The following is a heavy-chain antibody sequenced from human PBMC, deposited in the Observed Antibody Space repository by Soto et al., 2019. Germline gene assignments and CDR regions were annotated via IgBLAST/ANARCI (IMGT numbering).Heavy chain of an antibody. CDR2: INHSGST. Sequence: SETLSLTCAVYGGSFSGYYWSWIRQPPGKGLEWIGEINHSGSTNYNPSLKSRVTISVDTSKNQFSLKLSSVTAADTAVYYCASGRGFMGRALDYWGQGTLVTVSS. CDR1: GGSFSGYY. CDR3: ASGRGFMGRALDY. V-gene: IGHV4-34*01. D-gene: IGHD3-16*01. J-gene: IGHJ4*02.